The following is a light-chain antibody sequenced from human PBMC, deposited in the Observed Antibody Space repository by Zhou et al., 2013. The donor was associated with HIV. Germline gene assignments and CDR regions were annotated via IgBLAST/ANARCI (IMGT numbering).Light chain of an antibody. CDR1: QSVGSW. Sequence: DIQMTQSPSTLSASVGDRVSITCRASQSVGSWLAWYQQKPGKVPKLLIYETSTLESGVPSRFSGSGSGTEFTLTITTLQPDDFATYYCQQYNSYSLTFGGGTKVEIK. V-gene: IGKV1-5*03. J-gene: IGKJ4*01. CDR2: ETS. CDR3: QQYNSYSLT.